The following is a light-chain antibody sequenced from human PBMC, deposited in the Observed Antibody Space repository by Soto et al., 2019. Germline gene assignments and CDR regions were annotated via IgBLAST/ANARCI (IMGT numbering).Light chain of an antibody. CDR3: QQSYSIPRT. CDR2: SAS. V-gene: IGKV1-39*01. J-gene: IGKJ1*01. CDR1: QSIAKS. Sequence: DIQITQSPSSLSASVGERVTITCRASQSIAKSLNWYQQKPGKAPKLLIHSASTLQSGVPSRFSGGGTGTDFTLTIDSLQPEDFATYYCQQSYSIPRTFGQGTEV.